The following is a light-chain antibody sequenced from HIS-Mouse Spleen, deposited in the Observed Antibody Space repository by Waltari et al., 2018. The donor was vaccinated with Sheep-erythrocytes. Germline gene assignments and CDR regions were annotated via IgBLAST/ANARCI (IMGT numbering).Light chain of an antibody. Sequence: DIQMTQSLSSLSAPVGDRVTITCQESQSSSSYLNWYQQKPGKAPKLLIYAASSLQSGVPLKFSGSGSGTDFTLTISSLQPEDFATYYCQQSYSTPPTFGGGTKVEIK. J-gene: IGKJ4*01. V-gene: IGKV1-39*01. CDR2: AAS. CDR3: QQSYSTPPT. CDR1: QSSSSY.